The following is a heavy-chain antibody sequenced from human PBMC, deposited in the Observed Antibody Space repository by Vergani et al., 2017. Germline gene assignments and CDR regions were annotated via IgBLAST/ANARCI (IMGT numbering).Heavy chain of an antibody. CDR2: IYYSGSN. J-gene: IGHJ2*01. CDR1: GCSISSSSFY. D-gene: IGHD2-2*01. CDR3: AGVVPAAILYWYFDL. Sequence: QLQLQESGPGLVKPSETLSLTCTVSGCSISSSSFYWGWIRQPPGKGLEWIGSIYYSGSNYYNPSLKSRVTISVEPSKNQFSLKLSSVTAADTAVYYCAGVVPAAILYWYFDLWGRGTLVTVSS. V-gene: IGHV4-39*01.